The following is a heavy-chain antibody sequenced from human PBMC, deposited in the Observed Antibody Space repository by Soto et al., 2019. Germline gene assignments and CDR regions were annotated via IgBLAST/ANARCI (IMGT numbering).Heavy chain of an antibody. CDR2: ISYDGSNK. CDR1: GFTFSSYG. V-gene: IGHV3-30*18. D-gene: IGHD2-2*01. Sequence: PGGSLRLSCAASGFTFSSYGMHWVRQAPGKGLEWVAVISYDGSNKYYADSVKGRFTISRDNSKNTLYLQMNSLRAEDTAVYYYAKSDVDIVLVPAARVHYYYGMDVWGQGTTVTVSS. CDR3: AKSDVDIVLVPAARVHYYYGMDV. J-gene: IGHJ6*02.